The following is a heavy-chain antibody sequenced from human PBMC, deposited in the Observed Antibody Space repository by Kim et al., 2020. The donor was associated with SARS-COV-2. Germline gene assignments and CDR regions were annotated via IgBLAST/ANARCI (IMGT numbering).Heavy chain of an antibody. V-gene: IGHV4-30-2*05. D-gene: IGHD2-2*01. Sequence: SLKSRVTIPVKTSRNQFSLKLSSVTAADTAVYYCARFRQSVVPAAMYFDYWGQGTLVTVSS. CDR3: ARFRQSVVPAAMYFDY. J-gene: IGHJ4*02.